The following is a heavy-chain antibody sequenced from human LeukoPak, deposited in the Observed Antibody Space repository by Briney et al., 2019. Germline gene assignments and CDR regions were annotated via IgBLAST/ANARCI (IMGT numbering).Heavy chain of an antibody. CDR2: FYPEDGET. J-gene: IGHJ4*02. V-gene: IGHV1-24*01. CDR1: GYTLIELP. D-gene: IGHD6-13*01. Sequence: WASVNVSCKVSGYTLIELPMHWVRQAPGKGLEWMGGFYPEDGETIYAQKFQGRVTMTEDTSTDTAYMELSSLRSEDTAVYYCATVAAAGGYRFDYWGQGTLVTVSS. CDR3: ATVAAAGGYRFDY.